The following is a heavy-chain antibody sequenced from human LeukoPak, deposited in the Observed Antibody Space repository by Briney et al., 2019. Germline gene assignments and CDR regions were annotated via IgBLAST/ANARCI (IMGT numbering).Heavy chain of an antibody. Sequence: GRSLRLSCAASGFTFDDYAMHWVRQAPGKGLEWVSYISTSGSTKYLADSVKGRFTVSRDNARNSLYLQMNSLRAEDTAVYYCARGVLSGYDRPTDYWGQGILVTVSS. V-gene: IGHV3-48*03. CDR1: GFTFDDYA. CDR3: ARGVLSGYDRPTDY. CDR2: ISTSGSTK. D-gene: IGHD5-12*01. J-gene: IGHJ4*02.